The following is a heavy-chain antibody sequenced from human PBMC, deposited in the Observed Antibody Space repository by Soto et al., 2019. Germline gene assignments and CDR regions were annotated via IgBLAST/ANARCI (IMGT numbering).Heavy chain of an antibody. V-gene: IGHV3-33*01. Sequence: QVQLVESGGGVVQPGRSLRLSCAASGFTFSSYGMHWVRQAPGKGLEWVAVIWYDGSNKYYADSVKGRFTISRDNSKNTLSLQMNSLRAEDTAVYYCAIDHTEYCSGSSCYWFDPLGQGTLGTVS. CDR2: IWYDGSNK. D-gene: IGHD2-15*01. J-gene: IGHJ5*02. CDR1: GFTFSSYG. CDR3: AIDHTEYCSGSSCYWFDP.